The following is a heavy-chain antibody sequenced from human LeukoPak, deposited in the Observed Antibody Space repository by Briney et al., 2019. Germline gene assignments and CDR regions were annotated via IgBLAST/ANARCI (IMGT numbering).Heavy chain of an antibody. V-gene: IGHV1-2*06. J-gene: IGHJ4*02. CDR1: GYTFTSYD. CDR2: INPNSGGT. D-gene: IGHD6-25*01. Sequence: ASVKVSCTASGYTFTSYDLNWVRQAPGQGLEWMGRINPNSGGTNYAQKFQGRVTMTRDTSISTAYMELSRLRSDDTAVYYCARDFIAADYWGQGTLVTVSS. CDR3: ARDFIAADY.